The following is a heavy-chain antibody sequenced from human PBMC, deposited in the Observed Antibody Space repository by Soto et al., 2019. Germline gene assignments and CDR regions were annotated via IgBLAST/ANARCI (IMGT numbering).Heavy chain of an antibody. CDR3: ARGTWRQAFAI. D-gene: IGHD1-1*01. CDR2: IKEDGSEK. J-gene: IGHJ3*02. V-gene: IGHV3-7*01. Sequence: EVRLVESGGGLVQPGGSPRLSCAASGFIFSNYGMTWVRQAPGKGLEWVANIKEDGSEKYYVDSVKGRFTISRDNARNSLSMQMNSLRAEDTAVYYCARGTWRQAFAIWGQGTMVTVS. CDR1: GFIFSNYG.